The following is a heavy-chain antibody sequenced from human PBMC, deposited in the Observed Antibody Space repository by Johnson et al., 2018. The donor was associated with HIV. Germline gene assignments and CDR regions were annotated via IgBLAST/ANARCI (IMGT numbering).Heavy chain of an antibody. V-gene: IGHV3-30-3*01. CDR1: GFTFNSYA. CDR3: ARVRVKRVQSSSWYGGAFDL. D-gene: IGHD2-2*01. Sequence: QVRLVESGGGLVKPGGSLRLSCAASGFTFNSYAMHWVRQAPGKGLEWVSVISYDGSNKYHADSVKGRFTISRDNSKNTLYLQMNSLRAEDTAVYYCARVRVKRVQSSSWYGGAFDLWGQGTMVTVSS. CDR2: ISYDGSNK. J-gene: IGHJ3*01.